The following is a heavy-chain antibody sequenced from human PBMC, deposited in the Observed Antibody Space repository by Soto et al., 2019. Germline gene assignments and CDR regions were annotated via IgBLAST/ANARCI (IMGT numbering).Heavy chain of an antibody. V-gene: IGHV4-59*08. CDR1: GGSVSSYY. CDR2: IYYTGST. CDR3: ASRLPSSHIMDV. J-gene: IGHJ6*02. Sequence: SETLSLTCTVSGGSVSSYYWTWIRQPPGKGLEWIGYIYYTGSTNYNPSLKSRVTISVDTSKNQLSLKLSSVTAADTAVYYCASRLPSSHIMDVWGQGTTVTVSS. D-gene: IGHD3-16*01.